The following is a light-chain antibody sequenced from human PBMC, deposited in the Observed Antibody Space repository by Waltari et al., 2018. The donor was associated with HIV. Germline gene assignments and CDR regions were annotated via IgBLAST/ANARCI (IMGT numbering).Light chain of an antibody. V-gene: IGKV1-9*01. CDR3: QHLNNYFPIT. CDR1: QGISSY. Sequence: DIQLIQSPNFLSASVGDRVTFTCRASQGISSYLAWYQQKSGKAPKLLTYAASTLQYGVPSRFSGSGSGTEFTLTISSLQPEDFATYYCQHLNNYFPITFGQGTRLEIK. J-gene: IGKJ5*01. CDR2: AAS.